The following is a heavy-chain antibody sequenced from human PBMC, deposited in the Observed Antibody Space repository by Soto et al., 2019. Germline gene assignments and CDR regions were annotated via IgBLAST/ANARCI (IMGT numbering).Heavy chain of an antibody. J-gene: IGHJ5*02. Sequence: SETLSVTCAVSGGTISSGGNSWCWIRQPPGKGLEWIGYIYHSGSTYYNPSLKSRVTISVDRSKNQFSLKLSSVTAADTAVYYCARVPDRWGQGTLVTVS. CDR2: IYHSGST. CDR3: ARVPDR. V-gene: IGHV4-30-2*01. CDR1: GGTISSGGNS.